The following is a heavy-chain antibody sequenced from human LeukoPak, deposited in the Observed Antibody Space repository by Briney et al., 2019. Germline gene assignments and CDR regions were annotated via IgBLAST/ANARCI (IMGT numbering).Heavy chain of an antibody. D-gene: IGHD3-22*01. CDR1: GGTFSSYA. Sequence: ASVKVSCKASGGTFSSYAISWVRQAPGQGLEWMGGIIPIFGTANYAQKFQGRVTITTDESTSTAYMELSSLRSEDTAVYYCARGDYYDSSGYYLSGYYYYYMDVWGKGTTVTLSS. J-gene: IGHJ6*03. CDR2: IIPIFGTA. V-gene: IGHV1-69*05. CDR3: ARGDYYDSSGYYLSGYYYYYMDV.